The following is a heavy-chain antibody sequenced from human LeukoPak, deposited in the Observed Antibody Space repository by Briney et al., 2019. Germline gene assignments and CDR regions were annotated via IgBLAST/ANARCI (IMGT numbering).Heavy chain of an antibody. CDR1: GFTFSSYW. V-gene: IGHV3-7*01. Sequence: GGSLRLSCAASGFTFSSYWMSWVRQAPGKGLEWVANIKQDGGEIYYVDSVKGRFTISRDNAKNSLSPQMNSLRAEDTAVYYCARDKVVGATHFDYWGQGTLVTVSS. J-gene: IGHJ4*02. CDR3: ARDKVVGATHFDY. CDR2: IKQDGGEI. D-gene: IGHD1-26*01.